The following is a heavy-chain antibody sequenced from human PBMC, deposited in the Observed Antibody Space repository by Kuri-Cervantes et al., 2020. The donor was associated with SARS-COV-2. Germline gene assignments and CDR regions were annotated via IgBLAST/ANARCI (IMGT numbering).Heavy chain of an antibody. CDR3: ARGHSSSWYPFAHYYYYYMDV. CDR1: GYTFTSYA. Sequence: ASVKVSCKASGYTFTSYAMHWVRQAPGQRLEWMGWINAGNGNTKYSQKFQGRVTITADKSTSTAYMELSSLRSEDTAVYYCARGHSSSWYPFAHYYYYYMDVWGKGTTVTVSS. D-gene: IGHD6-13*01. V-gene: IGHV1-3*01. CDR2: INAGNGNT. J-gene: IGHJ6*03.